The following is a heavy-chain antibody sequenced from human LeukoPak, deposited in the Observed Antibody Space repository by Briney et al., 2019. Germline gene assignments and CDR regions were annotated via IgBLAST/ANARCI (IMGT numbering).Heavy chain of an antibody. CDR2: ISSSSSTI. CDR3: ARVGYYYDSSYYDY. Sequence: PGGSLRLSCAASGFTFSSYSMNWVRQAPGKGLEWVSYISSSSSTIYYADSVKGRFTISRENAKNSLYLQMNSLRAEDTAVYYRARVGYYYDSSYYDYWGQGTLVTVSS. J-gene: IGHJ4*02. D-gene: IGHD3-22*01. CDR1: GFTFSSYS. V-gene: IGHV3-48*04.